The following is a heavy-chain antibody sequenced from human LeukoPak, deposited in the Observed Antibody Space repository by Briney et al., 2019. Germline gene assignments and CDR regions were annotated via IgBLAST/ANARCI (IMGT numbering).Heavy chain of an antibody. Sequence: PSETLSLTCTVSGGSISSISYYWGWIRQPPGKGLEWIGHIYYRGSTFYNPSLRGRVTISVDTSKNHFSVKLTSVTTADTAVYYCARLYGNFQNYYDYWSQGTLVTVSS. D-gene: IGHD1-7*01. CDR3: ARLYGNFQNYYDY. J-gene: IGHJ4*02. V-gene: IGHV4-39*07. CDR1: GGSISSISYY. CDR2: IYYRGST.